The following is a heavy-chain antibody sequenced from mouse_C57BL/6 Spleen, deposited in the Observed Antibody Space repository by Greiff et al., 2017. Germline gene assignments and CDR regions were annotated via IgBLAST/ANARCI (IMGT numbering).Heavy chain of an antibody. CDR1: GFTFSDYY. V-gene: IGHV5-12*01. D-gene: IGHD1-1*01. Sequence: EVQGVESGGGLVQPGGSLKLSCAASGFTFSDYYMYWVRQTPEKRLEWVAYISNGGGSTYYPDNVKGRFTISRDNAKNTLYLQMSRLKSEDTAMYHCARDYYGSSPPSYAMDHWGKGTSVPVSS. CDR2: ISNGGGST. J-gene: IGHJ4*01. CDR3: ARDYYGSSPPSYAMDH.